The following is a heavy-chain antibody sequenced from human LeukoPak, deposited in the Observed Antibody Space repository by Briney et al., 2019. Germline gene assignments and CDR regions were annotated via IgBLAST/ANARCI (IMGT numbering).Heavy chain of an antibody. CDR1: GYTFTGYY. J-gene: IGHJ3*02. V-gene: IGHV1-46*01. Sequence: VASVKVSCKASGYTFTGYYMHWVRQAPGQGLEWMGIINPSGGSTSYAQKFQGRVTMTRDTSTSTVYMELSSLRSEDTAVYYCARRLHYYDSSGYHDAFDIWGQGTMVTVSS. CDR3: ARRLHYYDSSGYHDAFDI. CDR2: INPSGGST. D-gene: IGHD3-22*01.